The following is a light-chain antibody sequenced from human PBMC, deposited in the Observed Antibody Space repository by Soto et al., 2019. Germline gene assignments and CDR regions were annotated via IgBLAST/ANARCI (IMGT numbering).Light chain of an antibody. V-gene: IGKV1-39*01. CDR3: QQSYSTPRT. CDR2: AAS. J-gene: IGKJ1*01. Sequence: DIQMTQSRCSLSASVGDRVTITCLASQSISSYLNWYQQKPGKAPKLLIYAASSLQSGVPSRFSGSGYGTDFNLTISSLQTEDFATYYCQQSYSTPRTFGQGTKVDIK. CDR1: QSISSY.